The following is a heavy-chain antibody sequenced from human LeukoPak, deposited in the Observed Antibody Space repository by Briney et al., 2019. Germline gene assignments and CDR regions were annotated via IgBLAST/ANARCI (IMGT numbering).Heavy chain of an antibody. V-gene: IGHV3-23*01. D-gene: IGHD1-26*01. CDR2: ISASGGNT. J-gene: IGHJ4*02. Sequence: GGTLRLSCAASGFTFSRYAMTWVRQAPGKGLEWFSSISASGGNTYYADSVKGRFTISRDNAKNSLYLQMNSLRAEDTAVYYCARVQGGASDSWGQGIMVTVSS. CDR1: GFTFSRYA. CDR3: ARVQGGASDS.